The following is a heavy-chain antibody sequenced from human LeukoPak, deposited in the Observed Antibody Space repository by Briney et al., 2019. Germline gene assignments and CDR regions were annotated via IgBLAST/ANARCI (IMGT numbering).Heavy chain of an antibody. J-gene: IGHJ4*02. CDR2: MKHDGSVR. V-gene: IGHV3-7*03. CDR3: ARGTPFGDY. CDR1: GFTFGSSW. D-gene: IGHD3-16*01. Sequence: GGSLRLSCVVSGFTFGSSWMSWVRQAPGKGLEWVANMKHDGSVRHYADSVKGRFTISRDNAKNSLYLQMNSLRADDTAIYYCARGTPFGDYWGQGTLVTVSS.